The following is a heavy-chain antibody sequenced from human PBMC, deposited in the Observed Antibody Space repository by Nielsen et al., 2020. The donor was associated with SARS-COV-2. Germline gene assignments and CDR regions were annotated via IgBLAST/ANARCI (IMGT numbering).Heavy chain of an antibody. CDR3: ARARGSYRLYYYYYGMDV. Sequence: GSLRLSCAVYGGSFSGYYWSWIRQPPGKGLEWIGEINHSGSTNYNPSLKSRVTISVDTSKNQFSLKLSSVTAADTAVYYCARARGSYRLYYYYYGMDVWGQGTTVTVSS. V-gene: IGHV4-34*01. CDR2: INHSGST. D-gene: IGHD1-26*01. CDR1: GGSFSGYY. J-gene: IGHJ6*02.